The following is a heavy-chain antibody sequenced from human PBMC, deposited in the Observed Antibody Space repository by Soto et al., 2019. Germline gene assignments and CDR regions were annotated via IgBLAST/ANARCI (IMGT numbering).Heavy chain of an antibody. D-gene: IGHD3-10*01. Sequence: QVQLVESGGGVVQPGRSLRLSCAASGFTFSSYAMHWVRQSPGKGLDWVAVISYDGYDQYYADSVRGRFSISRDNSKNTLYLQVNSLRAEDTAVYYCAKVGYSGSGSYRGYDYHGMDVWGQGTTVTVSS. J-gene: IGHJ6*02. CDR3: AKVGYSGSGSYRGYDYHGMDV. CDR2: ISYDGYDQ. V-gene: IGHV3-30*18. CDR1: GFTFSSYA.